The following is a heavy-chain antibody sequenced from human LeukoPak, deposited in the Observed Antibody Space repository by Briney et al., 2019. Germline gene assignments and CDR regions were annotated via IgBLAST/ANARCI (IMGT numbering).Heavy chain of an antibody. Sequence: ASVTVSCKASGGTFSSYAISWVRQAPGQGLEWMGGIIPIFGTANYAQKFQGRVTITADESTSTAYMELSSLRSEDTAVYYCARDRRDGYNSIPYYYYYGMDVWGQGTTVTVSS. D-gene: IGHD5-24*01. CDR3: ARDRRDGYNSIPYYYYYGMDV. CDR1: GGTFSSYA. V-gene: IGHV1-69*13. CDR2: IIPIFGTA. J-gene: IGHJ6*02.